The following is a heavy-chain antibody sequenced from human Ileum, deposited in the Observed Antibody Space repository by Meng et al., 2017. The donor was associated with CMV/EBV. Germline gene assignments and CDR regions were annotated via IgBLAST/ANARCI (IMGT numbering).Heavy chain of an antibody. CDR2: INHSGST. D-gene: IGHD5-24*01. V-gene: IGHV4-34*01. CDR1: GGSFSGYY. J-gene: IGHJ4*02. CDR3: ARGRRDGYNNPPLDY. Sequence: QVQLQRWGPGLFKPSETLSLTCAVYGGSFSGYYWSWIRQPPGKGLEWIGEINHSGSTNYNPSLKSRVTISVDTSKNQFSLKLSSVTAADTAVYYCARGRRDGYNNPPLDYWGQGTLVTVSS.